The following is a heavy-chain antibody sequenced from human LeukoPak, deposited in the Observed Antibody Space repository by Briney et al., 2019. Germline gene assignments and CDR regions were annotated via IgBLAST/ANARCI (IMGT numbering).Heavy chain of an antibody. CDR3: ATCITGTCHYYYYMDV. J-gene: IGHJ6*03. CDR1: GGPFRAFY. CDR2: VNHSGGT. D-gene: IGHD1-20*01. V-gene: IGHV4-34*01. Sequence: SETLSLTCDVSGGPFRAFYWSWIRQPPGKGLEWIGEVNHSGGTNYSPSLKSRVTISLDTSKNQFSLKVNSVTAADTAVYYCATCITGTCHYYYYMDVWGKGTTVTVSS.